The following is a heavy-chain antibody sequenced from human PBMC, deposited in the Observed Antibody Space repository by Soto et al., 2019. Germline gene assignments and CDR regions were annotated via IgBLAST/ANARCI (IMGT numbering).Heavy chain of an antibody. J-gene: IGHJ4*02. CDR1: GFTFTNYV. CDR3: AKRRGEGFFDY. V-gene: IGHV3-23*01. D-gene: IGHD3-16*01. CDR2: ISGREGDT. Sequence: GGSLRLSCAASGFTFTNYVISWVRQAPGKGLEWVSAISGREGDTYYADSVKGRFTISRDISKKTVYLQMNILRAEDTAVFYCAKRRGEGFFDYWGRGALVTVSS.